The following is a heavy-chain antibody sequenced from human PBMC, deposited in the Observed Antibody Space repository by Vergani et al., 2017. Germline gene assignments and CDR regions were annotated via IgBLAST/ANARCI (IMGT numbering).Heavy chain of an antibody. Sequence: VELLESGGGLAQPGGSLRVSCSASGFRVTTYYMSWVRQAPGKGLEWVSVIKSDGRTSYAESVRGRFTISRDTSRNAVYLQMNILRVEDTGVYYCTRSECSGTTCYGHYFDLGGHGIRVTVSS. CDR1: GFRVTTYY. V-gene: IGHV3-66*02. CDR3: TRSECSGTTCYGHYFDL. D-gene: IGHD2-15*01. J-gene: IGHJ4*01. CDR2: IKSDGRT.